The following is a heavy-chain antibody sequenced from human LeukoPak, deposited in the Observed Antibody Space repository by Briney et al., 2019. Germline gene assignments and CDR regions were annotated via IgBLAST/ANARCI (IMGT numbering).Heavy chain of an antibody. V-gene: IGHV3-48*03. CDR2: ISSSGSTI. CDR1: GFTFSSYE. J-gene: IGHJ4*02. D-gene: IGHD3-22*01. Sequence: GGSLRLSCAASGFTFSSYEMNWVRQAPGKGLEWVSYISSSGSTIYYADSVKGRFTISRDNPKNSLYLQMNSLRAEDTAVYYCAREDYYDSSGFYFDYWGQGTLVTVSS. CDR3: AREDYYDSSGFYFDY.